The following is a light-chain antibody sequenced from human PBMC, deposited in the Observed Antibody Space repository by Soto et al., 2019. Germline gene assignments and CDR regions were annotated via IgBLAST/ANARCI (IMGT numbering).Light chain of an antibody. CDR1: QRVSSN. CDR2: GAS. CDR3: QQYNNWPPYT. Sequence: EIVMTQSPATLSVSPGERATLSCRASQRVSSNLAWYQQKPGQAPRLLIYGASTRATGIPARFSGSGSGTEFTLTISNLQSEDFALYYCQQYNNWPPYTFGQGTKLEIK. V-gene: IGKV3-15*01. J-gene: IGKJ2*01.